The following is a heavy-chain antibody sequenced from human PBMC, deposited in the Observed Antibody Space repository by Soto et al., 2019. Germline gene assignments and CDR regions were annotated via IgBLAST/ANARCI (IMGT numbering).Heavy chain of an antibody. CDR2: INSDGSTT. V-gene: IGHV3-74*01. J-gene: IGHJ4*02. Sequence: GGPLRHSCAASGFTFSSFWGHWVRQAPEKGLVWVSRINSDGSTTSYADSVKGRFTISRDNAKNTLYLQMNSLRAEDTAVYYCARIPPGWGGEQLVLDYWGQGTLVTVSS. D-gene: IGHD6-13*01. CDR1: GFTFSSFW. CDR3: ARIPPGWGGEQLVLDY.